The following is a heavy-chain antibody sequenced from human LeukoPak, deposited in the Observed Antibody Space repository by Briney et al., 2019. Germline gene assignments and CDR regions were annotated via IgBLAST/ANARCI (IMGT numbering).Heavy chain of an antibody. Sequence: GGSLRLSCAASGFTFGDYAMYWVRQAPGKGLEWVSGIEWNSGKIGYADSVKGRFTISRDNAKKSLFLQMNSLRAEDTALYYCVKRSNDAFDIWGQGTMVTVSS. V-gene: IGHV3-9*01. D-gene: IGHD3-10*01. J-gene: IGHJ3*02. CDR2: IEWNSGKI. CDR3: VKRSNDAFDI. CDR1: GFTFGDYA.